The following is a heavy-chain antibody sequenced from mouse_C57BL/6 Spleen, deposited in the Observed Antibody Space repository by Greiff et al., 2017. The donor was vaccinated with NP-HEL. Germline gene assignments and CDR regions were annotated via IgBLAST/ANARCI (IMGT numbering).Heavy chain of an antibody. CDR3: ARQNYYGGYFDV. D-gene: IGHD1-1*01. J-gene: IGHJ1*03. CDR1: EYEFPSHD. V-gene: IGHV5-2*01. CDR2: INSDGGST. Sequence: EVKVMESGGGLVQPGESLKLSCESNEYEFPSHDMSWVRKTPEKRLELVAAINSDGGSTYYPDTMERRFIISRDNTKKTLYLQMSSLRSEDTALYYCARQNYYGGYFDVWGTGTTVTVSS.